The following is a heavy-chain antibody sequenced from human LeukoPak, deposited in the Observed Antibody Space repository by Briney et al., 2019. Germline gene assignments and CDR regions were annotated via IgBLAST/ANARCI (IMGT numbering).Heavy chain of an antibody. CDR1: GFTFGSYW. V-gene: IGHV3-7*01. J-gene: IGHJ5*02. CDR2: IKQDGSEK. Sequence: GGSLRLSCAASGFTFGSYWVTWVRQAPGKGLEWVANIKQDGSEKYYVDPVKGRFTISRDNAKNSLYLQMNSLRAEDTAVYYCAGSSGSWGQGTLVTVSS. CDR3: AGSSGS. D-gene: IGHD3-22*01.